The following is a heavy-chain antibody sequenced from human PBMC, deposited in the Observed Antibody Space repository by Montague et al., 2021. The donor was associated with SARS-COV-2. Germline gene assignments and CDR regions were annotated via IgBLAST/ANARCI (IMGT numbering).Heavy chain of an antibody. CDR1: GGSISSGSYY. CDR2: IYTSGST. D-gene: IGHD3-10*01. V-gene: IGHV4-61*02. CDR3: ASERIYGPGSYYNPFLFVGY. J-gene: IGHJ4*02. Sequence: TLSLTCTVSGGSISSGSYYWSWIRQPAGKGLEWIGRIYTSGSTNYNLSLKSRVTISVDTSKNQFSLKLSSVTAADTAVYYCASERIYGPGSYYNPFLFVGYWGQGTLVTVSS.